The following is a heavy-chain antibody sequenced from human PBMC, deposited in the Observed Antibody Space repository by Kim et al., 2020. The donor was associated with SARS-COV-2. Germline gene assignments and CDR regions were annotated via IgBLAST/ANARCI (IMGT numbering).Heavy chain of an antibody. Sequence: ASVKVSCKASGYTFTSYGISWVRQAPGQGLEWMGWISAYNGNTNYAQKLQGRVTMTTDTSTSTAYMELRSLRSDDTAVYYCARDSRGTRGDYDPFDYWGQGTLVTVSS. CDR2: ISAYNGNT. CDR1: GYTFTSYG. CDR3: ARDSRGTRGDYDPFDY. D-gene: IGHD4-17*01. V-gene: IGHV1-18*01. J-gene: IGHJ4*02.